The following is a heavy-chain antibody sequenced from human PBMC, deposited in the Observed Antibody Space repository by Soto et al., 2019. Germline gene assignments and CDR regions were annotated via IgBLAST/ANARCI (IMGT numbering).Heavy chain of an antibody. V-gene: IGHV3-9*01. D-gene: IGHD3-16*01. CDR2: VSWDSETI. CDR3: VSDHSSGMVMFEGEDDYFGMDV. Sequence: GGSRRFSWAASGLTFDNSALHGFAKAPGKGLEWVSGVSWDSETIGYADSVKGRFSISRDNAKNALYLKMNSMRTEDTALYFCVSDHSSGMVMFEGEDDYFGMDVCGQGSPVT. CDR1: GLTFDNSA. J-gene: IGHJ6*02.